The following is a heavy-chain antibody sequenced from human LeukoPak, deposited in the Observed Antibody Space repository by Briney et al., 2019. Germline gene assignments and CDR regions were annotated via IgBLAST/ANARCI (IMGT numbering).Heavy chain of an antibody. CDR2: ISWNSGSI. CDR3: ATLKWGYSGYDEGYFDY. J-gene: IGHJ4*02. D-gene: IGHD5-12*01. V-gene: IGHV3-9*01. CDR1: GFTFDDYA. Sequence: PGRSLRLSCAASGFTFDDYAMHWVRQAPGKGLEWVSGISWNSGSIGYADSVKGRFTISRDNAKNSLYLQMNSLRAEDTAVYYCATLKWGYSGYDEGYFDYWGQGTLVTVSS.